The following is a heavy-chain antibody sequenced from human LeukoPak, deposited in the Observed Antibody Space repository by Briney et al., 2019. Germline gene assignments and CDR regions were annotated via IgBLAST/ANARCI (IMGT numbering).Heavy chain of an antibody. V-gene: IGHV3-23*01. CDR2: ITTGDGNT. CDR3: AKWPEGAMDYFDY. Sequence: GGSLRLSCTASGFTFSSYTMTWVRQAPGKGLKWVSTITTGDGNTYYADSVKGRFTISRDNSKNTLYLEMSSLRVEDTAIYYCAKWPEGAMDYFDYWGQGTLVTVSS. CDR1: GFTFSSYT. D-gene: IGHD3-16*01. J-gene: IGHJ4*02.